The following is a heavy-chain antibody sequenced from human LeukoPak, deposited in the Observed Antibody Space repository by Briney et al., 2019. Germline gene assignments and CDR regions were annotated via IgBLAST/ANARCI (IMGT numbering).Heavy chain of an antibody. V-gene: IGHV3-66*01. CDR1: GFTVSTNY. CDR3: ANLVTLRDGDY. CDR2: LWSGGTT. J-gene: IGHJ4*02. D-gene: IGHD2-15*01. Sequence: GGSLRLSCAASGFTVSTNYMSWVRQAPGKGLEWVSVLWSGGTTNYADSVKGRFTISRDNSKNTLYLQMNSLRAEDTAVYFCANLVTLRDGDYWGQGTLVTVSS.